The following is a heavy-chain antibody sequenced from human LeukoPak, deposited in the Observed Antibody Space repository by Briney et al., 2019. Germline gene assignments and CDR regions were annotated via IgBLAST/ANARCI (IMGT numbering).Heavy chain of an antibody. CDR2: IIPIFGTA. V-gene: IGHV1-69*06. CDR3: ARDPTYYYGSGSYFTGDY. J-gene: IGHJ4*02. Sequence: SVKVSCKASGGTFSSYVISWVRQAPGQGLEWMGGIIPIFGTANYAQKFQGRVTITADKSTSTAYMELSSLRSEDKAVYYCARDPTYYYGSGSYFTGDYWGQGTLVTVSS. D-gene: IGHD3-10*01. CDR1: GGTFSSYV.